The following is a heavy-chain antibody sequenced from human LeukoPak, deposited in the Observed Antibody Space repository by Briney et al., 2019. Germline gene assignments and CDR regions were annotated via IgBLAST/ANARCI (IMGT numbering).Heavy chain of an antibody. Sequence: GGSLRLSCAASGFTFSSYSMNWVRQAPGKGLEWVSSISSSSSYIYYADSVEGRFTISRDNAKNSLYLQMNSLRAEDTAVYYCARDLPTYYYDSSGYQEEDAFDIWGQGTMVTVSS. J-gene: IGHJ3*02. D-gene: IGHD3-22*01. CDR2: ISSSSSYI. CDR1: GFTFSSYS. CDR3: ARDLPTYYYDSSGYQEEDAFDI. V-gene: IGHV3-21*01.